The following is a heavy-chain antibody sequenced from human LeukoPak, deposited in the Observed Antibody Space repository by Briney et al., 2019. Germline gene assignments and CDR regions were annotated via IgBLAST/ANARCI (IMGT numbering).Heavy chain of an antibody. CDR1: GGSFSGYY. V-gene: IGHV4-34*01. Sequence: PSETLSLTCAVYGGSFSGYYWSWIRQPPGKGVEWIGEINHSGSTNYNPSLKSRVTISVDTSKNQYSLKLSSVTAADTAVYYCARGVVRGPFDYWGQGALVTVSS. D-gene: IGHD2-15*01. CDR2: INHSGST. J-gene: IGHJ4*02. CDR3: ARGVVRGPFDY.